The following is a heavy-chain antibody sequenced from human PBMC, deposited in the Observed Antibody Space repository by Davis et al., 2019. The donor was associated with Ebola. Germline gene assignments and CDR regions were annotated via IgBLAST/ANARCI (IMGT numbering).Heavy chain of an antibody. Sequence: GESLKISCAASGFTFSSYGMHWVRQAPGKGLEWVAVISYDGSNKYYADSVKGRFTISRDNSKNTLYLQMNSLRAEDTAVYYCAKAEWLLDYYGMDVWGKGTTVTVSS. CDR3: AKAEWLLDYYGMDV. CDR1: GFTFSSYG. CDR2: ISYDGSNK. J-gene: IGHJ6*04. V-gene: IGHV3-30*18. D-gene: IGHD3-3*01.